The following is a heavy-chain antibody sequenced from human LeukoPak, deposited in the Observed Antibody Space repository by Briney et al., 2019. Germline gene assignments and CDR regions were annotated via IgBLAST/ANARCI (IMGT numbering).Heavy chain of an antibody. CDR2: VSYDGSNK. D-gene: IGHD5-18*01. J-gene: IGHJ4*02. V-gene: IGHV3-30*04. CDR3: ARDWGGYSYGYHFAY. Sequence: GGSLRLSCAGSGFTFSSYAMHWVRQAPGKGLEWVAVVSYDGSNKYYADSVKGRFIISRDNSKNTLYLQMNSLRAEDTAVYYCARDWGGYSYGYHFAYWGQGTLVTVSS. CDR1: GFTFSSYA.